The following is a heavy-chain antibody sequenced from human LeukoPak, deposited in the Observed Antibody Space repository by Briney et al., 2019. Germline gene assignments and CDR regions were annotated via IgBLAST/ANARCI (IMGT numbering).Heavy chain of an antibody. Sequence: ASVKVSCKASGYTFTRYGMSWVRQAPGQGLEWMGWISAYNGNTNYAQKLQGRVTMTTDTSTSTAYMELRSLRSDDTAVYYCARVRRGLGYYYYMDVWGKGTTVTVSS. CDR2: ISAYNGNT. CDR3: ARVRRGLGYYYYMDV. CDR1: GYTFTRYG. J-gene: IGHJ6*03. V-gene: IGHV1-18*01.